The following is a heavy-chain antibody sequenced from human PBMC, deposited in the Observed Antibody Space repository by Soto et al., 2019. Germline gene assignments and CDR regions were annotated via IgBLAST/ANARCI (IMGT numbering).Heavy chain of an antibody. CDR3: ARDLPGGDYGDNNYGVDV. D-gene: IGHD4-17*01. CDR1: GASISTSGDY. J-gene: IGHJ6*02. Sequence: QVQLQESGPGLVKPSQTLSLTCTVSGASISTSGDYWGWIRQHPGQGLEWIGYTYYGGSTHYNPSHRGRAFIAVDTSKNQFSLKMTSVTAADTAIYFCARDLPGGDYGDNNYGVDVWGPGTTVIVSS. CDR2: TYYGGST. V-gene: IGHV4-31*03.